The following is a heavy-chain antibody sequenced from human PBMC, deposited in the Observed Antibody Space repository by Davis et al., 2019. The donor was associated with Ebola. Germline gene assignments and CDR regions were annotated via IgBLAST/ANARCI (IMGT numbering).Heavy chain of an antibody. CDR1: GFTFSTYD. D-gene: IGHD3-22*01. CDR3: ARGKWLSD. J-gene: IGHJ4*02. V-gene: IGHV3-13*04. CDR2: IGTSGDT. Sequence: GGSLRLSCVASGFTFSTYDMHWVRQSTGKGLEWVSAIGTSGDTYYPGSVKGRFTISRENAKNSLYLQMNSLRPEDTAVYYCARGKWLSDWGQGTLLTVSS.